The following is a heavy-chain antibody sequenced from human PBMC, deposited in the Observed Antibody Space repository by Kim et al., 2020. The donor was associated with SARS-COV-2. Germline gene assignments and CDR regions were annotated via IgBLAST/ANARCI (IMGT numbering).Heavy chain of an antibody. CDR3: ARAGSGYHYGY. D-gene: IGHD5-12*01. CDR2: I. Sequence: IYYADSGKGRFTISRDNAKNSLYLQMNGLRAEDTAVYYCARAGSGYHYGYWGQGTLVTVSS. V-gene: IGHV3-21*01. J-gene: IGHJ4*02.